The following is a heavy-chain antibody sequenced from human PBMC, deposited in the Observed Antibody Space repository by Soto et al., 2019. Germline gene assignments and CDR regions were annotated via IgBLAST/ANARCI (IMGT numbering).Heavy chain of an antibody. J-gene: IGHJ4*02. V-gene: IGHV4-34*01. CDR3: ARGQEGIVATH. Sequence: QVQLQQWGAGLLKPSETLSLTCAVNGGSLSGYNWSWIRQPPGKGLEWIGEIKDGGSTNYSPSLRGRVTISADTSKNQFSLRLTSVTAADTAVYFCARGQEGIVATHWDQGTLVTVSS. CDR2: IKDGGST. D-gene: IGHD5-12*01. CDR1: GGSLSGYN.